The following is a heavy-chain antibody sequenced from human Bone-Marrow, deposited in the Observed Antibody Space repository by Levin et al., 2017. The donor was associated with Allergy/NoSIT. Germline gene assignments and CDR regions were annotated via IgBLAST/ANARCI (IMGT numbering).Heavy chain of an antibody. CDR2: ISWNSGSI. CDR3: AKAGSGWYGNNNFDY. Sequence: PGGSLRLSCAASGFTFDDYAMHWVRQAPGKGLEWVSGISWNSGSIGYADSVKGRFTISRDNAKNSLYLQMNSLRAEDTALYYCAKAGSGWYGNNNFDYWGQGTLVTVSS. J-gene: IGHJ4*02. CDR1: GFTFDDYA. V-gene: IGHV3-9*01. D-gene: IGHD6-19*01.